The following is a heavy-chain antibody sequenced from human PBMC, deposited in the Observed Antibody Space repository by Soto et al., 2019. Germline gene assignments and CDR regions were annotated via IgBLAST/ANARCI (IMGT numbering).Heavy chain of an antibody. CDR1: GFTFSSYG. CDR2: IWYDGSNK. J-gene: IGHJ4*02. V-gene: IGHV3-33*01. CDR3: ARNEGAYYYGSGSYYGVDY. Sequence: QVQLVESGGGVVQPGRSLRLSCAASGFTFSSYGMHWVHQAPGKGLEWVAVIWYDGSNKYYADSVKGRFTISRDNSKNTLYLQMNSLRAEDTAVYYCARNEGAYYYGSGSYYGVDYWGQGTLVTVSS. D-gene: IGHD3-10*01.